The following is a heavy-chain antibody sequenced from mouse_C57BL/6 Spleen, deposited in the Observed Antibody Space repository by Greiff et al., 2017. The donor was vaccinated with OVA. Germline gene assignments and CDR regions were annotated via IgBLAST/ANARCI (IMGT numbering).Heavy chain of an antibody. D-gene: IGHD1-1*01. CDR2: IYPGDGDT. CDR3: ARETDYYGSSYGAMDY. J-gene: IGHJ4*01. Sequence: VQRVESGPELVKPGASVKISCKASGYAFSSSWMNWVKQRPGKGLEWIGRIYPGDGDTNYNGKFKGKATLTADKSSSTAYMQLSSLTSEDSAVYFCARETDYYGSSYGAMDYWGQGTSVTVSS. CDR1: GYAFSSSW. V-gene: IGHV1-82*01.